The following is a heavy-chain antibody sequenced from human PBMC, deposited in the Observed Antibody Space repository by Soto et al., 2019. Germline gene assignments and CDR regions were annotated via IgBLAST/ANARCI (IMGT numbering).Heavy chain of an antibody. CDR2: ISAYNGNT. CDR1: GYTFTSFG. J-gene: IGHJ4*02. CDR3: ARGTGKYSYGYVNY. V-gene: IGHV1-18*01. Sequence: ASVKVSGKASGYTFTSFGISWVRQAPGQGLEWMGWISAYNGNTNYAQKFQGRVTVSTDTSTSTAYMELRSLISDDTAVYYCARGTGKYSYGYVNYWGQGTLVTVSS. D-gene: IGHD5-18*01.